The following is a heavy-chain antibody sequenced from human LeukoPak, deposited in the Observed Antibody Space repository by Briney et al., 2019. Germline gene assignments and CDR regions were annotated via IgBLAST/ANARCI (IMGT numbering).Heavy chain of an antibody. V-gene: IGHV3-7*01. Sequence: GGSLRLSCAASGFTFSNYWMSRVRQAPGKGLEWVANIKQDGSEKYYVDSVKGRFTISRDNAKNSLYLQVNSLRAEDTAVYYCARDLDGGDYWGQGTLVTVSS. CDR1: GFTFSNYW. CDR3: ARDLDGGDY. J-gene: IGHJ4*02. D-gene: IGHD2-15*01. CDR2: IKQDGSEK.